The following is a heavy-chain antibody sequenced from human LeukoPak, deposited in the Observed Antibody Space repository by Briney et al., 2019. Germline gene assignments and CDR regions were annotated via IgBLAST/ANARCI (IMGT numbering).Heavy chain of an antibody. V-gene: IGHV4-39*07. Sequence: SETLSLTCTVSGGSISSSSYYWGWIRQPPGKGLEWIGSIYYSGSTYYNPSLKSRVTISVDTSKNQFSLKLSSVTAADTAVYYCARDGSGSWPWGQGTLVTVSS. CDR2: IYYSGST. J-gene: IGHJ4*02. CDR1: GGSISSSSYY. D-gene: IGHD3-10*01. CDR3: ARDGSGSWP.